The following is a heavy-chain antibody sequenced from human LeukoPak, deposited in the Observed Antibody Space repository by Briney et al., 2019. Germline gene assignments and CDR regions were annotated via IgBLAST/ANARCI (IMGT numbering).Heavy chain of an antibody. CDR2: INADGSTT. J-gene: IGHJ3*01. Sequence: GGSPRLSCAASGFTFGNSWVHWVRQAPGKGLVWVSLINADGSTTTYADSVKGRFTISRDNARNTLSLQMNSLTIEDTAVYYCVVVVEPPDSDGFDVWGQGTMITVSS. V-gene: IGHV3-74*01. D-gene: IGHD1-14*01. CDR3: VVVVEPPDSDGFDV. CDR1: GFTFGNSW.